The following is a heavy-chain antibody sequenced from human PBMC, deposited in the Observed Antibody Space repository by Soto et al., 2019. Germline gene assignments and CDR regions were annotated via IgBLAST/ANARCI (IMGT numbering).Heavy chain of an antibody. CDR2: INPNSGGT. J-gene: IGHJ6*02. CDR1: GYTFTGYY. Sequence: ASVKVSCKASGYTFTGYYMHWVRQAPGQGLEWMGWINPNSGGTNYAQKFQGWVNMTSDTSISTAYMELSRLRSDETAVYYCARDTGLLGMDVWGQGTTVTVSS. V-gene: IGHV1-2*04. CDR3: ARDTGLLGMDV.